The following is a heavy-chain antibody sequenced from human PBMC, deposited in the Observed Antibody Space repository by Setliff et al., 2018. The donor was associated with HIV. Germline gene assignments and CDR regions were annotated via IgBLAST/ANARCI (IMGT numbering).Heavy chain of an antibody. CDR3: AKDQSSAGYYFDS. D-gene: IGHD6-25*01. V-gene: IGHV3-23*01. CDR2: ISGSGGST. J-gene: IGHJ4*02. CDR1: GFTFSNYA. Sequence: GGSLRLSCAASGFTFSNYAMSWVRQAPGKGLEWVSGISGSGGSTYYADSVKGRFTISRDNSKNTLYLQMNSLRAEDTAVYYCAKDQSSAGYYFDSWGQGTLVTVSS.